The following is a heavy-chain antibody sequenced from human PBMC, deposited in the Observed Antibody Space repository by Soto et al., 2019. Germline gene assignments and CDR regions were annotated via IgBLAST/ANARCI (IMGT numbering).Heavy chain of an antibody. CDR2: IYHSGSA. D-gene: IGHD2-15*01. CDR1: GGSISSGDYY. CDR3: ASDQKWGYVWIDP. Sequence: PSETLSLTCSVSGGSISSGDYYCSWIRHHPGKGLEWIGYIYHSGSAYYNPSLKSRLKMSVDTSKNQFSLNLTSVTAADTAVYYCASDQKWGYVWIDPCRQGTLVTVST. J-gene: IGHJ5*02. V-gene: IGHV4-31*03.